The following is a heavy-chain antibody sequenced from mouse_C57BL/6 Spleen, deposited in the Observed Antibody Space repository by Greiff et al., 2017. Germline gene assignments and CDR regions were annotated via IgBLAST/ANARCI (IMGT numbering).Heavy chain of an antibody. Sequence: QVQLQQPGAELVRPGSSVKLSCKASGYTFTSYWMPWVKQRPIQGLEWIGNIDPSGSGTHYNQKFKDKATLTVDKSSSTAYMQLSSLTSEDSAVXYCASYGNYAPCYFDDGGQGTTLTVSS. CDR1: GYTFTSYW. D-gene: IGHD2-1*01. J-gene: IGHJ2*01. CDR3: ASYGNYAPCYFDD. V-gene: IGHV1-52*01. CDR2: IDPSGSGT.